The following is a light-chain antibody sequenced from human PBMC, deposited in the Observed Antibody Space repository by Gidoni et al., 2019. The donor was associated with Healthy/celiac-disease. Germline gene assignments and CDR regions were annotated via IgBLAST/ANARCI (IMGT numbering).Light chain of an antibody. V-gene: IGKV3-11*01. CDR2: DAA. Sequence: EIVLTQSPATLSLSPGVRATISCRARQSVSSYLAWYQQKPGQAPRLLIYDAANRATGIPARFSGSGAGTDFTLTISSLEPEDFAVYYCQQRSNWPPATFGQGTKLEIK. CDR3: QQRSNWPPAT. CDR1: QSVSSY. J-gene: IGKJ2*01.